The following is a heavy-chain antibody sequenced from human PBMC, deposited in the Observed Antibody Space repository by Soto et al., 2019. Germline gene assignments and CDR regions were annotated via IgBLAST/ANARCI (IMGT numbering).Heavy chain of an antibody. V-gene: IGHV3-9*01. CDR3: AKDIGYCSGGSCYRNDAFDI. CDR1: GFTFDDYA. J-gene: IGHJ3*02. Sequence: VQLVESGGGLVQPGRSLRLSCAASGFTFDDYAMHWVRQAPGKGLEWVSGISWNSGSIGYADSVKGRFTISRDNAKNSLYLQMNSLRAEDTALYYCAKDIGYCSGGSCYRNDAFDIWGQGTMVTVSS. CDR2: ISWNSGSI. D-gene: IGHD2-15*01.